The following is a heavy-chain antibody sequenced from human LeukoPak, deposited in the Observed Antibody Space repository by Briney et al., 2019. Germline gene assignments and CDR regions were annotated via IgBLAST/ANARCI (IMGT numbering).Heavy chain of an antibody. Sequence: GASVKVSCKASGYTFTGYYMHWVRQAPGQGLEWMGWINPNSGGANYAQKFQGRVTMTRDTSISTAYMELSRLRSDDTAVYYCARETGEQWLPQYWGQGTLVTVSP. J-gene: IGHJ4*02. D-gene: IGHD6-19*01. CDR2: INPNSGGA. CDR1: GYTFTGYY. CDR3: ARETGEQWLPQY. V-gene: IGHV1-2*02.